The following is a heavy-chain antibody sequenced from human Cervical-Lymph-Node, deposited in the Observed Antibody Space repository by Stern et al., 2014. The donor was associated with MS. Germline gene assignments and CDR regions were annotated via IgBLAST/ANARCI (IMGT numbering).Heavy chain of an antibody. CDR3: GKDLSGREDY. V-gene: IGHV3-74*01. CDR1: GYSFRSYW. Sequence: VQLVESGGGVVQPGGSLRLSCVASGYSFRSYWMHWVRQVPGKGLVWVSRINTEGSVTNYADSVKGRFTISRDNAKNTLYLHMNNLGVEDTAVYYCGKDLSGREDYWGQGTLVTVSS. D-gene: IGHD1-26*01. J-gene: IGHJ4*02. CDR2: INTEGSVT.